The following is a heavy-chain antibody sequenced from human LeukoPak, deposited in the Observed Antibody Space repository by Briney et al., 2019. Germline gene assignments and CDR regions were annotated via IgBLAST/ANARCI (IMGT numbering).Heavy chain of an antibody. Sequence: GGSLRLSCAASGFAVSSTYMSWVRQAPGKGLDWVSVIYSGGSTCYADSVKGRFTISRDNSKNMVYLQMNSLRAEDTAVYYCARLPGGRQLNWGQGTLVTVSS. CDR1: GFAVSSTY. CDR2: IYSGGST. V-gene: IGHV3-53*01. J-gene: IGHJ4*02. CDR3: ARLPGGRQLN. D-gene: IGHD1-1*01.